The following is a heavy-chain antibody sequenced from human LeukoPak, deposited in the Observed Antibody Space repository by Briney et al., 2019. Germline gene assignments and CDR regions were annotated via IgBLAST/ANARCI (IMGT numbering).Heavy chain of an antibody. J-gene: IGHJ3*02. V-gene: IGHV1-69*04. CDR1: GGSFSRYP. Sequence: SVKVSCKASGGSFSRYPINWVRQAPGQGLEWLGRIIPILGISNYAQKFQDRVTITAGKSTSTAYMELRSLRSEDTAVYYCARDRTHYYYDRSGYYHQDAFDIWGQGTMVTVSS. D-gene: IGHD3-22*01. CDR2: IIPILGIS. CDR3: ARDRTHYYYDRSGYYHQDAFDI.